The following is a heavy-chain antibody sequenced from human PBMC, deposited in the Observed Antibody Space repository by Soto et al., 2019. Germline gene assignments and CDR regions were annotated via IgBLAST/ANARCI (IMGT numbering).Heavy chain of an antibody. CDR2: NIPTFGTT. V-gene: IGHV1-69*13. CDR3: ARAPLLVGETIYENYFDY. Sequence: SVKVSCKASGGAFRNSVISWVRQAPGQGLEWMGGNIPTFGTTHYAQKFQGRVTIIADESTSTVYMELVNLRSDDTAVYYCARAPLLVGETIYENYFDYWGQGTLVTVSS. D-gene: IGHD3-10*01. J-gene: IGHJ4*02. CDR1: GGAFRNSV.